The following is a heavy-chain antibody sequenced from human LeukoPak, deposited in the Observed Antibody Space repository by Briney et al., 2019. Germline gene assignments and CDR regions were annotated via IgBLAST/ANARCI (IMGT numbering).Heavy chain of an antibody. V-gene: IGHV4-59*08. J-gene: IGHJ4*02. CDR3: AGQPYGDYDY. CDR2: IYYSGST. D-gene: IGHD4-17*01. Sequence: PSETLSLTCTVSGGSIGSYYWSWIRQPPGKGLEWIAYIYYSGSTNYNPSLKSRVTISVDTSKNQFSLKLSSVTAADTAVYYCAGQPYGDYDYWGQGTLVTVSS. CDR1: GGSIGSYY.